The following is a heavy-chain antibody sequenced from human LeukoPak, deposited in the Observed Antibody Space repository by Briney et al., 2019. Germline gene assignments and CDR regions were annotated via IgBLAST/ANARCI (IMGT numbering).Heavy chain of an antibody. D-gene: IGHD3-10*01. CDR2: ISDRGGIT. CDR1: GITLSNYG. Sequence: GGSLRLSWAVSGITLSNYGMSWVRQAPGKGLEWVAGISDRGGITKYADSVKGRFTISRDNPQNTLYLQMNSLRAEDTAVYFCAKRGVVIRAVIIVGFHKEAYYFDYWGQGALVTVSS. CDR3: AKRGVVIRAVIIVGFHKEAYYFDY. J-gene: IGHJ4*02. V-gene: IGHV3-23*01.